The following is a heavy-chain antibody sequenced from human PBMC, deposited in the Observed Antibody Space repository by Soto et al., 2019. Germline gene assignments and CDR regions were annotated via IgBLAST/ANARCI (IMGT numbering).Heavy chain of an antibody. CDR1: GFTFSSYA. V-gene: IGHV3-23*01. D-gene: IGHD1-26*01. J-gene: IGHJ6*02. CDR2: ISGSGGST. Sequence: GGSLRLSCAASGFTFSSYAMSWVRQAPGKGLEWVSAISGSGGSTYYADSVKGRFTISRDNSKNTLYLQMNSLRAEDTAVYYCAKVILHPVNYGMDVWGQGTTVTVSS. CDR3: AKVILHPVNYGMDV.